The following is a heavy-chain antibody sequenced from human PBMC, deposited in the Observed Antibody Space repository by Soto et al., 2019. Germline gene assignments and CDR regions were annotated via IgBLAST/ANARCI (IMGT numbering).Heavy chain of an antibody. D-gene: IGHD4-4*01. CDR2: MSNDGTSR. V-gene: IGHV3-30*18. CDR3: AKVRVKDYYYYAMDV. Sequence: XGSLQLWSAASGFTFSSYGMHWVRQAPGKGLEWVAVMSNDGTSRFYADSVKGRFTISRDNSKNTLYLQMNSLRAEDTAIYYCAKVRVKDYYYYAMDVWGQGTTVTVSS. J-gene: IGHJ6*02. CDR1: GFTFSSYG.